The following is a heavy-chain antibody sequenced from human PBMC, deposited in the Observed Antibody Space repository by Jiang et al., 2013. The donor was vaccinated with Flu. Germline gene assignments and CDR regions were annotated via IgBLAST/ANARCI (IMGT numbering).Heavy chain of an antibody. Sequence: GGGVVQPGRSLRLSCAASGFTFSSYAMHWVRQAPGKGLEWVAVISYDGSNKYYADSVKGRFTISRDNSKNTLYLQMNSLRAEDTAVYYCARDPLGALVAKEDWFDPWGQGTLVTVSS. CDR2: ISYDGSNK. J-gene: IGHJ5*02. CDR1: GFTFSSYA. V-gene: IGHV3-30-3*01. CDR3: ARDPLGALVAKEDWFDP. D-gene: IGHD5-12*01.